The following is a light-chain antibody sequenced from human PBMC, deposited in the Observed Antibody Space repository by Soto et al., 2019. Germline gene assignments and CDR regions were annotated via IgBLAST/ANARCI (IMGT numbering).Light chain of an antibody. CDR3: QQYNTDWT. CDR1: QNVNNW. Sequence: DIQMTQFPSALSASVGDRVTITCRASQNVNNWLAWYQHKPGKAPQLLIYDASVLETGVPSRFSGSGSVTEFTLAISGLQSDDFATYYCQQYNTDWTFGPGIKVDIK. J-gene: IGKJ1*01. CDR2: DAS. V-gene: IGKV1-5*01.